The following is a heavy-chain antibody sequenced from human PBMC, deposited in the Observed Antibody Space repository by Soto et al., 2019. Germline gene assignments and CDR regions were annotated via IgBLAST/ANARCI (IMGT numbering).Heavy chain of an antibody. Sequence: SGPTLVNPTQTLTLTCTFSGFSLSTSGVGVGWIRQPPGKALEWLALIYWNDDKRYSPSLKSRLTITKDTSKNQVVLTMTNMDPVDTATYFCAHRPSGWYIFDYWGQGTLVTGFS. J-gene: IGHJ4*02. CDR2: IYWNDDK. D-gene: IGHD6-19*01. CDR3: AHRPSGWYIFDY. CDR1: GFSLSTSGVG. V-gene: IGHV2-5*01.